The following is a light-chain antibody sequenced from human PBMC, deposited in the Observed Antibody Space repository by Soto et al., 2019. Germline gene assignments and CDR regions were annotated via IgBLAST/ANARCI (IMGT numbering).Light chain of an antibody. CDR3: HSRA. V-gene: IGKV1-5*01. CDR2: DAS. CDR1: QNIRSR. Sequence: QMTQSPSTLSASVGDRVTITCRASQNIRSRLAWFQQKPGKAPKLLIYDASSLESGVPSRFSGSGSETEFTLTISRLQPDDFATYFCHSRAFGQGTRLEIK. J-gene: IGKJ5*01.